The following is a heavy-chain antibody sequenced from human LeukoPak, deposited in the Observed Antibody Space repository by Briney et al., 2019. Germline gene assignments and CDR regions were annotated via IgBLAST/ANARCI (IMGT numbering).Heavy chain of an antibody. CDR1: GFTFSSYA. D-gene: IGHD3-10*01. CDR2: ISDSGGSK. V-gene: IGHV3-23*01. CDR3: AKLTSASGAYGVDV. Sequence: GGSLRLSCAASGFTFSSYAMNWVREAPGKGLEWVSTISDSGGSKHYADSVEGRFTISRDNSKNTVYLQMNSLRAEDTAIYYCAKLTSASGAYGVDVWGQGTTVPVSS. J-gene: IGHJ6*02.